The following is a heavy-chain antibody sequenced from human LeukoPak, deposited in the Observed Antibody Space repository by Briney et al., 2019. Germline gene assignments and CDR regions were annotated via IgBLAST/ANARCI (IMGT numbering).Heavy chain of an antibody. CDR3: MTRDTSGY. Sequence: GGSLRLACSGSGLTLSTYAMHWVRQAPGKGLEYVSAIATDGGGTYYADSVKGRFTISRDKSKNTLYLQMRSLRAEDTAVYYCMTRDTSGYWGQGTLVTVSS. J-gene: IGHJ4*02. D-gene: IGHD3-10*01. CDR1: GLTLSTYA. V-gene: IGHV3-64D*09. CDR2: IATDGGGT.